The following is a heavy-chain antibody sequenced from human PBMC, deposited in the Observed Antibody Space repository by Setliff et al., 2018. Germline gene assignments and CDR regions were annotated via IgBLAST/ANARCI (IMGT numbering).Heavy chain of an antibody. CDR3: SRLVRYCSKTTCQTASGAEL. D-gene: IGHD2-8*01. Sequence: ASVKVSCKASGYTFSDYGISWVRQAPGQGLEWMGWISPHTGNTFYAPQFQGRVTMTTDASTSTAYMELRGLTSDDTAVYYCSRLVRYCSKTTCQTASGAELWGQGTLVTVSS. V-gene: IGHV1-18*01. CDR2: ISPHTGNT. CDR1: GYTFSDYG. J-gene: IGHJ4*02.